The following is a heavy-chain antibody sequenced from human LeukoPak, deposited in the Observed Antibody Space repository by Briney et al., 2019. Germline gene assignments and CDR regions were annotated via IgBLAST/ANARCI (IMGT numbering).Heavy chain of an antibody. J-gene: IGHJ4*02. D-gene: IGHD3-22*01. CDR1: GYTFTGYY. CDR2: INPNSGGT. Sequence: GASVKVSCKASGYTFTGYYMHWVRQAPGQGLEWMGWINPNSGGTNYAQKFQGRVTMTRDTSISKAYMELSRLRSDDKAVYYCARDNYHSSGFRFDYWGQGTLVTVSS. CDR3: ARDNYHSSGFRFDY. V-gene: IGHV1-2*02.